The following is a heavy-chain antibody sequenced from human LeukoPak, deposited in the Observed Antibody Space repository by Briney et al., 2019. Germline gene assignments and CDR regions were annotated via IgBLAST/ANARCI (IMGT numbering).Heavy chain of an antibody. V-gene: IGHV3-66*01. CDR1: GFAVSSNY. D-gene: IGHD5-12*01. CDR3: AIRKSGNAIDY. CDR2: IYSGGST. J-gene: IGHJ4*02. Sequence: GGSLRHSCAASGFAVSSNYMSWVRQAPGKGLEWVAVIYSGGSTNYADSVKGRFTISRDNSKNTLYLLMNSLRAEDTAVYYCAIRKSGNAIDYWGQGTLVTVSS.